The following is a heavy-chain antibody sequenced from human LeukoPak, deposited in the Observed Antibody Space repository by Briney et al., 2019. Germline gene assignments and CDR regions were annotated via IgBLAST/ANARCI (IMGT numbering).Heavy chain of an antibody. CDR2: ISGSGGST. V-gene: IGHV3-23*01. D-gene: IGHD3-3*01. CDR3: ATLGTTYDFWSGYYSDAFDI. Sequence: GGSLRLSCAASGFTFSSYAMSWVRQAPGKGLEWVSAISGSGGSTYYADSVKGRFTISRDNSKNTLYLQMNSLRAKDTAVYYCATLGTTYDFWSGYYSDAFDIWGQGTMVTVSS. J-gene: IGHJ3*02. CDR1: GFTFSSYA.